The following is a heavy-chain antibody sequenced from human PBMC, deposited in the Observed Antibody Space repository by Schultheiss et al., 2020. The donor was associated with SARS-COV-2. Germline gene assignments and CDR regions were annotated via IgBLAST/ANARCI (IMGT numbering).Heavy chain of an antibody. CDR1: GYTFTGYY. D-gene: IGHD1-1*01. V-gene: IGHV1-2*02. Sequence: ASVKVSCKASGYTFTGYYMHWVRQAPGQGLEWMGWINPNSGGTNYAQKFQGRVTMTRDTSISTAYMELSRLRSEDTAVYYCARSPLERRFGYYGMDVWGQGTTVTVSS. CDR2: INPNSGGT. J-gene: IGHJ6*02. CDR3: ARSPLERRFGYYGMDV.